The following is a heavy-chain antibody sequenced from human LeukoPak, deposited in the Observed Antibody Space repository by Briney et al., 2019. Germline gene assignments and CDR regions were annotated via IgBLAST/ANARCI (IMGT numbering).Heavy chain of an antibody. Sequence: ASVKVSCKASGYTFTGYYMHWVRQAPGQGLEWMGWINPNSGGTNYAQKFQGRVTMTRDTSISTAYMELSRLRSDDTAVYYCARSSLPRMVYACLDYWGQGTLVTVSS. CDR3: ARSSLPRMVYACLDY. D-gene: IGHD2-8*01. J-gene: IGHJ4*02. CDR2: INPNSGGT. CDR1: GYTFTGYY. V-gene: IGHV1-2*02.